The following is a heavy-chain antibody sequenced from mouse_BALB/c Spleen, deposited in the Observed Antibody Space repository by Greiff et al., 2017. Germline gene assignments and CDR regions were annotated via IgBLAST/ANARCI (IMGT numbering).Heavy chain of an antibody. J-gene: IGHJ3*01. CDR2: ISSGGSYT. V-gene: IGHV5-6*01. CDR1: GFTFSSYG. CDR3: ARPDGYSFAY. D-gene: IGHD2-3*01. Sequence: EVKLMESGGDLVKPGGSLKLSCAASGFTFSSYGMSWVRQTPDKRLEWVATISSGGSYTYYPDSVKGRFTISRDNAKNTLYLQMSSLKSEDTAMYYCARPDGYSFAYWGQGTLVTVSA.